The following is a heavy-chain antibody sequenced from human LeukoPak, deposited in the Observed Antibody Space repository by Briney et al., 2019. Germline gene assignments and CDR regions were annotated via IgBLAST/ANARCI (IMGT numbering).Heavy chain of an antibody. D-gene: IGHD3-10*01. CDR3: ARVALYGSGSYYFDY. V-gene: IGHV4-39*07. Sequence: SETLSLTCTVSGGSISSSSYYWGWIRQPPGKGLEWIGSIYYSGSTYYNPSLKSRVTISVDTSKNQFSLKLSSVTAADTAVYYCARVALYGSGSYYFDYWGQGTLVTVSS. J-gene: IGHJ4*02. CDR1: GGSISSSSYY. CDR2: IYYSGST.